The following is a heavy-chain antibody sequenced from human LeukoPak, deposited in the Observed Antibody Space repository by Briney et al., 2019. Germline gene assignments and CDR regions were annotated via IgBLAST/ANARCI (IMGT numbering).Heavy chain of an antibody. V-gene: IGHV3-7*03. CDR2: IKQDGSEK. J-gene: IGHJ5*02. CDR1: GFTFSSYW. Sequence: GGSLRLSCAASGFTFSSYWMSWVRQAPGKGLEWVANIKQDGSEKYYVDSVKGRFTISRDNAKNSLYLQMNSLRAEDTAVYYCAKIVGATGEDNWFGPWGQGTLVTVSS. D-gene: IGHD1-26*01. CDR3: AKIVGATGEDNWFGP.